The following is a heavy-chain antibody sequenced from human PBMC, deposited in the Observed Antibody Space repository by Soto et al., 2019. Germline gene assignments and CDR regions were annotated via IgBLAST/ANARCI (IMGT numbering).Heavy chain of an antibody. D-gene: IGHD2-15*01. CDR3: SGCSGGACHKNYGMDV. V-gene: IGHV3-21*06. CDR1: GFTFSGCT. CDR2: ISPSSGHI. J-gene: IGHJ6*02. Sequence: EVHLVESGGGLVKPGGSLRLSCAVSGFTFSGCTMNWVRQAPGKGLEWVSSISPSSGHIYYADSVKGRFTISRDNAKNSLFLQMNSLRGEDTAVYYCSGCSGGACHKNYGMDVWGQGTTVTVSS.